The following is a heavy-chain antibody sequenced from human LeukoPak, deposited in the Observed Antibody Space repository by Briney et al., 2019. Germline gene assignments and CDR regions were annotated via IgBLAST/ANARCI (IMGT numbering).Heavy chain of an antibody. J-gene: IGHJ3*02. CDR2: IYTSGST. V-gene: IGHV4-4*07. Sequence: SETLSLTCTVSGGSISSYYWSWIRQPAGKGLEWIGRIYTSGSTNYNPSLKSRVTMSVDTSKNQFSLKLSSVTAADTAVYYCARDRDTVGGDDAFDIWGQGTMVTVSS. CDR1: GGSISSYY. CDR3: ARDRDTVGGDDAFDI. D-gene: IGHD5-18*01.